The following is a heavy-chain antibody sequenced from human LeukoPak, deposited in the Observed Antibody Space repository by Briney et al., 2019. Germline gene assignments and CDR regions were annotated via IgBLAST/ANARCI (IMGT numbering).Heavy chain of an antibody. Sequence: SETLSLTCAVYGGSFSGYYWSWIRQPPGKGLEWIGEIDHSGNTNYNPSLKSRVTISVDTSKNQFSLNLTSVTAADTAVYYCVAARHHTIDYWGQGTLVTVSS. CDR3: VAARHHTIDY. D-gene: IGHD6-6*01. CDR2: IDHSGNT. J-gene: IGHJ4*02. V-gene: IGHV4-34*01. CDR1: GGSFSGYY.